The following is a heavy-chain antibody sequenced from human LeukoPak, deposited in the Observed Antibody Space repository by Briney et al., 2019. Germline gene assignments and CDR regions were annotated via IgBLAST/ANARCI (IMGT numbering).Heavy chain of an antibody. CDR1: GFTFSSYE. V-gene: IGHV3-48*03. CDR2: ISSSGSTI. CDR3: ARVTCTNGVCY. D-gene: IGHD2-8*01. Sequence: GGSLRLSCAASGFTFSSYEMNWVRQAPGKGPEWVSYISSSGSTIYYADSVKGRFTISRDNAKNSLYLQMNSLRAEDTAVYYCARVTCTNGVCYWGQGTLVTVSS. J-gene: IGHJ4*02.